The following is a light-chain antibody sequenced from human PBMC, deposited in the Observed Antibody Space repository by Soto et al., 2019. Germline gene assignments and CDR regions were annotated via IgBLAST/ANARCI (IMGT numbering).Light chain of an antibody. CDR2: STT. CDR1: TGPVTSGFY. Sequence: QAVVTQEPSLTVSPGGTVTLPCASSTGPVTSGFYPHWVQQKPGQAPRTLIYSTTNKPSWPPARFSGSLLGGKAALTLSGVQPEDEADYYCLLYYGGSYVFGAGTKLTVL. V-gene: IGLV7-43*01. CDR3: LLYYGGSYV. J-gene: IGLJ1*01.